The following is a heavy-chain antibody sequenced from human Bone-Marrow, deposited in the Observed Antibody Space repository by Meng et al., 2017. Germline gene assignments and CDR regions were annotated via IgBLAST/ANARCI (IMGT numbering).Heavy chain of an antibody. D-gene: IGHD3-22*01. V-gene: IGHV1-69*04. CDR2: IIPILGIA. CDR1: GGTFSSYT. Sequence: SVKVSCKASGGTFSSYTISWVRQAPGQGLEWMGRIIPILGIANYTQKFQGRVTITADKSTSTAYMELSSLRSEDTAVYYCARDYYDSSGPDYWGQGTLVTVSS. J-gene: IGHJ4*02. CDR3: ARDYYDSSGPDY.